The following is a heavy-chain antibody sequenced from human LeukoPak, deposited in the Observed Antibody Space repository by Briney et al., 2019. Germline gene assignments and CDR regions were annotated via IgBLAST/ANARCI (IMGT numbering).Heavy chain of an antibody. Sequence: SVKVSCKASGGTFSSYTISWVRQAPGQGLEWMGRIIPILGIANYAQKFQGRVTITADKSTSTAYMELSSLRSEDTAVYYCAREGPVYCSSTSCYELGFDPWGQGTLVTVSS. CDR3: AREGPVYCSSTSCYELGFDP. D-gene: IGHD2-2*01. CDR1: GGTFSSYT. V-gene: IGHV1-69*04. J-gene: IGHJ5*02. CDR2: IIPILGIA.